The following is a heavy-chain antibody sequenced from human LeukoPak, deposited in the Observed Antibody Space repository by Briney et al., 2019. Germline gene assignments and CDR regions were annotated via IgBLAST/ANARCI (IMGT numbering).Heavy chain of an antibody. CDR1: GFTFSSYA. D-gene: IGHD6-13*01. CDR2: ISYDGSNK. CDR3: ARDSGEGYSSSWSDYFDY. J-gene: IGHJ4*02. V-gene: IGHV3-30-3*01. Sequence: PGGSLRLSCAASGFTFSSYAMHWVRQAPGKGLEWVAVISYDGSNKYYADSVKGRFTISRDNSKNTLYLQMNSLRAEDTAVYYCARDSGEGYSSSWSDYFDYWGQGTLVTVSS.